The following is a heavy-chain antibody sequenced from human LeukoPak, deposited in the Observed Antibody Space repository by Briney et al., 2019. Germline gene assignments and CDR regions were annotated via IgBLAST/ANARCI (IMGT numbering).Heavy chain of an antibody. V-gene: IGHV3-30*03. CDR1: GFTFSTCH. D-gene: IGHD6-25*01. J-gene: IGHJ4*02. CDR2: ISYDGRNK. CDR3: TRDGQRTGENMDY. Sequence: PGRSLRLSCAASGFTFSTCHMHWVRQAPGKGLEWVAVISYDGRNKYYADSVKGRLTISRDISKNTLYLQMNSLRFEDTAVYCCTRDGQRTGENMDYWGQGTLVTVSS.